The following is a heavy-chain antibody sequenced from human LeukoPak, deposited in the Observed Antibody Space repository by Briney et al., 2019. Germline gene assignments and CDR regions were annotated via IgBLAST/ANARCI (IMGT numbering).Heavy chain of an antibody. CDR3: ARSFSGTYPNAFDI. D-gene: IGHD1-26*01. J-gene: IGHJ3*02. CDR2: TYYRSEWYY. CDR1: GDIVSSNSVV. Sequence: SQTLSLTCAISGDIVSSNSVVWNWIRQSPSRGLEWLGRTYYRSEWYYDYALSVKSRMTINPDTSRNQFSLQLSSVTPEDTSVYYCARSFSGTYPNAFDIWGQGTMVTVSS. V-gene: IGHV6-1*01.